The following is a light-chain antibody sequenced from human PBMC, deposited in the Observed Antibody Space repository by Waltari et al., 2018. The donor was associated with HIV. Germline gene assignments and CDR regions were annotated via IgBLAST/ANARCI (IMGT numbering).Light chain of an antibody. CDR1: QNVSSN. CDR3: QQYKKWPLT. J-gene: IGKJ5*01. V-gene: IGKV3D-15*01. CDR2: GAS. Sequence: EIVMMQSPATLSVSPGERATLSSRPSQNVSSNLAWYQQKVGQAPRLLMSGASTGATGILTRFSGSGSGTEFTLTISSLQSEDFAVYYCQQYKKWPLTFGQGTRLEIK.